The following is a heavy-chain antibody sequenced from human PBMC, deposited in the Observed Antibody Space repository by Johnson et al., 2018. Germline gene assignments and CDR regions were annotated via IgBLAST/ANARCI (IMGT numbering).Heavy chain of an antibody. D-gene: IGHD5-18*01. Sequence: VQLVQSGGGLVKPGGSLRLSCAASGFTFSSYSMNWVRQAPGKGLEWVSSISSSSSYIYYADSVQGRFTLSRNNAKNSLYLQMNRLRAEDTSVFYCARVKRGYSYGYGALDIWGQGAMVTVSS. CDR2: ISSSSSYI. J-gene: IGHJ3*02. CDR3: ARVKRGYSYGYGALDI. V-gene: IGHV3-21*01. CDR1: GFTFSSYS.